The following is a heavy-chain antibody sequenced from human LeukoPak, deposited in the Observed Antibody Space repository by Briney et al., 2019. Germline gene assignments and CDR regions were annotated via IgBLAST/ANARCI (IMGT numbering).Heavy chain of an antibody. D-gene: IGHD4-11*01. CDR2: IGSSGGTI. CDR1: GFTFSSYE. J-gene: IGHJ4*02. Sequence: PGGSLRLSCAASGFTFSSYEMNWVRQTPGKGLEWLSYIGSSGGTIYYADSVKGRFTISRDNAKSSLYLQMNGLRAEDTAVYYCARDSRQQLFDYWGQGTLVTVSS. V-gene: IGHV3-48*03. CDR3: ARDSRQQLFDY.